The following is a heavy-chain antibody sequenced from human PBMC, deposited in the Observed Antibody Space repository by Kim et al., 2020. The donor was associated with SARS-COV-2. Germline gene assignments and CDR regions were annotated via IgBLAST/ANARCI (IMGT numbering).Heavy chain of an antibody. J-gene: IGHJ6*02. CDR3: ARARGGSYYYGMDV. Sequence: GKGLEWVGVISYDGSNKYYADSVKGRFTISRDNSKNTLYLQMNSLRAEDTAVYYCARARGGSYYYGMDVWGQGTTVTVSS. D-gene: IGHD3-10*01. CDR2: ISYDGSNK. V-gene: IGHV3-30-3*01.